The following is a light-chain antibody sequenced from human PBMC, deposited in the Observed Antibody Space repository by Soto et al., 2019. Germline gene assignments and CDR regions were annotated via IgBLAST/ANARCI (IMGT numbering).Light chain of an antibody. CDR3: SSYAGSNNLGV. J-gene: IGLJ2*01. V-gene: IGLV2-8*01. Sequence: QSALTQPPSASGSPGQSVTISCTGISSDVGAYNYVSWYQQHPGKAPKLMIYEVSKRPSGVPDRFSGSKSGNTASLTVSGLQAEDEADYYCSSYAGSNNLGVFGGGTQLTVL. CDR2: EVS. CDR1: SSDVGAYNY.